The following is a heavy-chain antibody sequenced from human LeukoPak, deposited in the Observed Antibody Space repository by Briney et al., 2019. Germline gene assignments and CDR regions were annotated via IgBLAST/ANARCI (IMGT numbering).Heavy chain of an antibody. CDR3: AGRPTGYSSGYIH. Sequence: GGSLRLSCVASGITFSNYAVSWVRQAPEKGLDWVSVISGSAHKIRYADSVKGRFTISRDTSENIVYLQMNNLRVEDTAVYYCAGRPTGYSSGYIHWGQGTLVTVSS. CDR1: GITFSNYA. D-gene: IGHD5-18*01. J-gene: IGHJ4*02. CDR2: ISGSAHKI. V-gene: IGHV3-23*01.